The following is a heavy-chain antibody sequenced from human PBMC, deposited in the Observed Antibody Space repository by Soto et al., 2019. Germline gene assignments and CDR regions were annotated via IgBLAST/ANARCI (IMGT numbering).Heavy chain of an antibody. CDR2: IRSKAYGGTT. D-gene: IGHD2-2*01. J-gene: IGHJ6*03. CDR1: GFTFGDYA. Sequence: GGSLRLSCTASGFTFGDYAMSWVRQAPGKGLEWVGFIRSKAYGGTTEYAASVKGRFTISRDDSKSIAYLQMNSLKTEDTAVYYCTRAPPKDIVVVPAASPEYYYMDVWGKGTTVTVSS. V-gene: IGHV3-49*04. CDR3: TRAPPKDIVVVPAASPEYYYMDV.